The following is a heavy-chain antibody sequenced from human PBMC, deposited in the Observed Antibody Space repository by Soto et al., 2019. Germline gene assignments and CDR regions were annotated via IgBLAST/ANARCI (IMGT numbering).Heavy chain of an antibody. J-gene: IGHJ5*02. D-gene: IGHD3-10*01. CDR3: ASEHGRRGGNWFDP. V-gene: IGHV1-69*06. CDR2: IIPIFGTA. CDR1: GGTFSSYA. Sequence: SVKVSCKASGGTFSSYAISWVRQAPGQGLEWMGGIIPIFGTANYAQKFQGRVTITADKSTSTAYMELSSLRSEDTAVYYCASEHGRRGGNWFDPWGQGTLVTVSS.